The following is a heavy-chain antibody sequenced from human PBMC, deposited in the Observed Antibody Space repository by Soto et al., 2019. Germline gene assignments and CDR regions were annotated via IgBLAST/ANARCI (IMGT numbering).Heavy chain of an antibody. CDR2: IIPIFGTA. Sequence: QVQLVQSGAEVKKPGSSVKVSCKASGGTFSSYAISWVRQAPGQGLEWMGGIIPIFGTANYAQKFQGRVTITADESTTTAYMELSSLRSEATAVYYCASETYCSGGSCYSVDYWGQGTLVTVSS. D-gene: IGHD2-15*01. CDR3: ASETYCSGGSCYSVDY. CDR1: GGTFSSYA. V-gene: IGHV1-69*01. J-gene: IGHJ4*02.